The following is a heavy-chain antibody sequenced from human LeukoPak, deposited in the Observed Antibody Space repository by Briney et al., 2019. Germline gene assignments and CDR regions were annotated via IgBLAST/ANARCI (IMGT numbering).Heavy chain of an antibody. D-gene: IGHD3-3*01. V-gene: IGHV3-33*01. CDR3: ARGEGQWIFGVVIHHYGMDV. Sequence: GRSLRLSCAASGFTFSSYGMHWVRQAPGKGLEWVAVIWYDGSNKYYADSVKGRFTISRDNSKNTLYLQMNSLRAEDTAVYYCARGEGQWIFGVVIHHYGMDVWGQGTTVTVSS. CDR1: GFTFSSYG. CDR2: IWYDGSNK. J-gene: IGHJ6*02.